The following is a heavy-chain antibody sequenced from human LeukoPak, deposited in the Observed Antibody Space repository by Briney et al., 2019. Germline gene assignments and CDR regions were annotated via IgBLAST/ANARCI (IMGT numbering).Heavy chain of an antibody. V-gene: IGHV4-39*01. CDR1: GGSISSSSYY. CDR3: ARHPYMVVTAFVY. J-gene: IGHJ4*02. D-gene: IGHD4/OR15-4a*01. Sequence: SETLSLTCTVSGGSISSSSYYWGWIRQPPGKGLEWIGSIYYSGSTYYNPSLKSRVTISVDTSKNQFSLKLSSVTAADTAVYYCARHPYMVVTAFVYWGQGTLVTVSS. CDR2: IYYSGST.